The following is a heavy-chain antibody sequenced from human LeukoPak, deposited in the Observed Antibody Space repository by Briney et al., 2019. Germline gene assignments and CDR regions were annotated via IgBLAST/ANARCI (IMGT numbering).Heavy chain of an antibody. CDR1: GGTFTSYA. D-gene: IGHD5-24*01. V-gene: IGHV1-69*05. Sequence: SVKVSCKASGGTFTSYAIRWVRQAPGQALEWMGRIIPIFGTANYVQKFQGRVTITTDESTSTDYMELSSLTSDDAAVYFFPRGRSWLQLVPVLDYWGQGTLVTVSS. J-gene: IGHJ4*02. CDR2: IIPIFGTA. CDR3: PRGRSWLQLVPVLDY.